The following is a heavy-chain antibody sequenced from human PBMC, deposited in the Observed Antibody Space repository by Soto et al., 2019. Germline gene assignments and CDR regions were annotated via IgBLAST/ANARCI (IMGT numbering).Heavy chain of an antibody. V-gene: IGHV4-61*01. Sequence: PSETLSLTCTVSGDSISVSGDSNKNHYWSWVRQPPGKGLDWIGSIYYSGATNYNPSLKSRVTMSADTSKNKFSLNLSSVAAADTAIYYCARAMGDWGTYYSDYGVDVWGKGRRFTVSS. CDR1: GDSISVSGDSNKNHY. CDR3: ARAMGDWGTYYSDYGVDV. J-gene: IGHJ6*04. D-gene: IGHD3-16*01. CDR2: IYYSGAT.